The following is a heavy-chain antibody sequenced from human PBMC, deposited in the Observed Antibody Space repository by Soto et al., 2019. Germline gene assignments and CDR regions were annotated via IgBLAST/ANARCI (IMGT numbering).Heavy chain of an antibody. CDR1: GFTFSNYG. D-gene: IGHD3-16*01. V-gene: IGHV3-33*01. CDR3: ARDGDVNTGFGKDY. Sequence: PGGSLRLSCAASGFTFSNYGMHWVRQAPGKGLEWVAFIWYDGGNKYYAESVKGRFTTSRDNSKNTLYLQMNSLRAEDTAVYYCARDGDVNTGFGKDYWGQGTLVTVSS. J-gene: IGHJ4*02. CDR2: IWYDGGNK.